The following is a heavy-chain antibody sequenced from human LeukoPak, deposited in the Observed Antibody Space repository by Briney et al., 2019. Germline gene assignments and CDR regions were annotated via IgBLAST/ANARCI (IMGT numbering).Heavy chain of an antibody. CDR2: INHSGST. V-gene: IGHV4-34*01. J-gene: IGHJ4*02. CDR3: ARGSLVTPFDY. D-gene: IGHD4-23*01. Sequence: SETLSLTCAVYGGSFSGYYWSWIRQPPGKGLEWIGEINHSGSTNYNPSLKSRVTISVDTSKTQSSLKLSSVPAADTAVYYCARGSLVTPFDYWGQGTLVTVSS. CDR1: GGSFSGYY.